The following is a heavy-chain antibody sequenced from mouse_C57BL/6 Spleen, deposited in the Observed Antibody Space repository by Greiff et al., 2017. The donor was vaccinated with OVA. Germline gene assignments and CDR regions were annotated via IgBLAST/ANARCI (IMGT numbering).Heavy chain of an antibody. V-gene: IGHV1-81*01. CDR2: IYPRSGNT. CDR1: GYTFTSYG. CDR3: AYDYDVAMDY. D-gene: IGHD2-4*01. Sequence: QVQLKQSGAELARPGASVKLSCKASGYTFTSYGISWVKQRTGQGLEWIGEIYPRSGNTYYNEKFKGKATLTADKSSSTAYMELRSLTSEDSAVYFCAYDYDVAMDYWGQGTSVTVSS. J-gene: IGHJ4*01.